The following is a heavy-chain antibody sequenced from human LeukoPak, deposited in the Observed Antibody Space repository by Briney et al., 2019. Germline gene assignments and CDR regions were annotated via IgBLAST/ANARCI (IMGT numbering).Heavy chain of an antibody. V-gene: IGHV1-8*02. CDR1: GYTFTNYD. D-gene: IGHD6-13*01. Sequence: ASVKVSCKASGYTFTNYDINWVRQATGQGLEWMGWLSPNSGNTGYAQKFQGRVTMTTDTSTSTAYMELRSLRSDDTAVYYCARGMDFGYSSPAALDYWGQGTLVTVSS. CDR3: ARGMDFGYSSPAALDY. J-gene: IGHJ4*02. CDR2: LSPNSGNT.